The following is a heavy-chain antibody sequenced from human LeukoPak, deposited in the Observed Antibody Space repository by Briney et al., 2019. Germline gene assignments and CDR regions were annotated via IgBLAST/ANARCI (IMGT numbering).Heavy chain of an antibody. CDR2: IYTSGST. D-gene: IGHD5-24*01. Sequence: SETLSLTCTVSGGSISSYYWSWIRQPPGKGLEWIGYIYTSGSTNYNPSLKSRVTISVDTSKNQFSLKLSSVTAADTAVYYCARRRSSYYYYMDVWGKGTTVTVSS. CDR3: ARRRSSYYYYMDV. V-gene: IGHV4-4*09. CDR1: GGSISSYY. J-gene: IGHJ6*03.